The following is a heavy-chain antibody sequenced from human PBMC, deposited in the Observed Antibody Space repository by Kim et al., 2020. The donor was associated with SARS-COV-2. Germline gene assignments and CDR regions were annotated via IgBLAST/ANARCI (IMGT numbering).Heavy chain of an antibody. D-gene: IGHD3-9*01. Sequence: SETLSLTCTVSGGSISSYYWSWIRQPPGKGLEWIGYIFHSGSTNYNPSLQSRVTISVDTSKNQFFLKLSSVTAADTAVYYCARTKRNYDILTGYYWGGWFDPWGQGTLVTVSS. CDR1: GGSISSYY. V-gene: IGHV4-59*13. CDR2: IFHSGST. CDR3: ARTKRNYDILTGYYWGGWFDP. J-gene: IGHJ5*02.